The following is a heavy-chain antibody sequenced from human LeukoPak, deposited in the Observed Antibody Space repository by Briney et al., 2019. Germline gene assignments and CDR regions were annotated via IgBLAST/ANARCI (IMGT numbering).Heavy chain of an antibody. J-gene: IGHJ3*02. D-gene: IGHD3-16*01. Sequence: GASVKVSCKASGYTLTSYAISWVRQAPGQGLEWMGAIIPIFGTANYAQKFQGRVTITADESTSTAYMELSSLRSEDTAVYYCAREGPTWDAFDIWGQGTMVTVSS. CDR2: IIPIFGTA. CDR1: GYTLTSYA. V-gene: IGHV1-69*13. CDR3: AREGPTWDAFDI.